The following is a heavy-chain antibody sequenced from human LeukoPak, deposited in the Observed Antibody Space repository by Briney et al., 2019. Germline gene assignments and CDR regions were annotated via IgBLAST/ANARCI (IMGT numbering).Heavy chain of an antibody. V-gene: IGHV4-39*07. CDR2: INHSGST. Sequence: PSETLSLTCTVSGGSISSSSYYWSWIRQPPGKGLEWIGEINHSGSTNYNPSLKSRVTISVDTSKNQFSLKLSSVTAADTAVYYCARRSGSYFRRPDWFDPWGQGTLVTVSS. CDR1: GGSISSSSYY. D-gene: IGHD3-10*01. J-gene: IGHJ5*02. CDR3: ARRSGSYFRRPDWFDP.